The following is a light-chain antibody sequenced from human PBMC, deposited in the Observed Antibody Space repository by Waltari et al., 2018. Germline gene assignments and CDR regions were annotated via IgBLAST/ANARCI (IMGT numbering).Light chain of an antibody. J-gene: IGKJ4*01. CDR2: GAS. CDR3: QQYSNWPLT. CDR1: QSVSSS. Sequence: EIVLTQSPATLSLSPGERAGQSVSSSLAWYRQKPGQAPRLLIYGASSRASGIPDSFSGSGSGTDFTLTISSLEPEDFAVYYCQQYSNWPLTFGGGTKVEIK. V-gene: IGKV3-15*01.